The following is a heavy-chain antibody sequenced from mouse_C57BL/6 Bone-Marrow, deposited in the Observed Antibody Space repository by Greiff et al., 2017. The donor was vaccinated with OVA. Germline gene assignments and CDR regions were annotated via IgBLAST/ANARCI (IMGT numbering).Heavy chain of an antibody. D-gene: IGHD2-3*01. Sequence: VQLQQPGAELVMPGASVKLSCKASGYTFTSYWMHWVKQRPGQGLEWIGEIDPSDSYTNYNQKFKGKSTLTVDKSSSTAYMQLSSLTSEDSAVYYCARSGVGDGYYLDYWGQGTTLTVSS. CDR2: IDPSDSYT. CDR3: ARSGVGDGYYLDY. V-gene: IGHV1-69*01. J-gene: IGHJ2*01. CDR1: GYTFTSYW.